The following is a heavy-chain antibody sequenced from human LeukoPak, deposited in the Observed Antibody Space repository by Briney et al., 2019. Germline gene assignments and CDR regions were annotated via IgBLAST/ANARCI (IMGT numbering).Heavy chain of an antibody. CDR2: IYYSGST. Sequence: SETLSLTCTVSTTSISRYYWSWIRQPPGKGLEWLGYIYYSGSTNYSPSLKRRVTRSVDTPKNQFSLKLSSVTAADTAVYYCARHSSGRSWFDPWGQGTLVTVSS. CDR1: TTSISRYY. CDR3: ARHSSGRSWFDP. V-gene: IGHV4-59*08. D-gene: IGHD6-19*01. J-gene: IGHJ5*02.